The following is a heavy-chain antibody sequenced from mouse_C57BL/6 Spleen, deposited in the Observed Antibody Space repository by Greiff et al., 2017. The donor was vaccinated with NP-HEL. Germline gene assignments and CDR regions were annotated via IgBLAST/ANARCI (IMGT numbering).Heavy chain of an antibody. CDR3: ARSRALISTGYAMDY. CDR2: IYPGDGDT. D-gene: IGHD1-3*01. CDR1: GYAFSSSW. V-gene: IGHV1-82*01. Sequence: VKLMESGPELVKPGASVKISCKASGYAFSSSWMNWVKQRPGKGLEWIGRIYPGDGDTNYNGKFKGKATLTADKSSSTAYMQLSSLTSEDSAVYFCARSRALISTGYAMDYWGQGTSVTVSS. J-gene: IGHJ4*01.